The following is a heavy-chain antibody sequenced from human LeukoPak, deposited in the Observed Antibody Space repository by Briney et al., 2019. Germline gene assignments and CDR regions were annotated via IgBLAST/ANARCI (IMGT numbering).Heavy chain of an antibody. Sequence: GGSPRLSCAASGFTFSSYEMNWVRQAPGKGLEWVSYITKSGSTIYYADSVKGRFTISRDNYKNTLFLQMNSLRPEDTALYYCARGDGYNSRFDPWGQGTLVTVSS. V-gene: IGHV3-48*03. CDR2: ITKSGSTI. CDR3: ARGDGYNSRFDP. CDR1: GFTFSSYE. D-gene: IGHD5-24*01. J-gene: IGHJ5*02.